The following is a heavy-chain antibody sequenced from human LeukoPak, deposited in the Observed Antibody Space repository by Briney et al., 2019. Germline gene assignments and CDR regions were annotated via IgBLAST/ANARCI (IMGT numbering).Heavy chain of an antibody. V-gene: IGHV4-61*01. CDR1: GGSVSSGNYY. D-gene: IGHD5-18*01. J-gene: IGHJ4*02. CDR3: ASLGGYSYGGGFDY. Sequence: SETLSLTCTVSGGSVSSGNYYWSWIRQPPGKGLGWIGYIYYSGSTNYNPSLKSRVTISVDTSKNQFSLKLSSVTAADTAVYYCASLGGYSYGGGFDYWGQGTLVTVSS. CDR2: IYYSGST.